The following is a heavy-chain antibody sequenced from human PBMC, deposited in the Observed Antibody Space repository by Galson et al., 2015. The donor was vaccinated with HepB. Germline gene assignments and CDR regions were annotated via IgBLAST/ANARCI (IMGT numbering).Heavy chain of an antibody. Sequence: SLRLSCAASGFTFSSYAMSWVRQAPGKGLEWVSAISGSGGSTYYADSVKGRFTISRDNSKNTLYLQMNSLRAEDTAVYYCAKWIVVPAAPGVYFDYWGQGTLVTVSS. J-gene: IGHJ4*02. CDR1: GFTFSSYA. D-gene: IGHD2-2*01. CDR3: AKWIVVPAAPGVYFDY. CDR2: ISGSGGST. V-gene: IGHV3-23*01.